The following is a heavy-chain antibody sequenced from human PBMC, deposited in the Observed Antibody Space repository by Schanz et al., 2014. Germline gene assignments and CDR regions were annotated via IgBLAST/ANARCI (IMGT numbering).Heavy chain of an antibody. CDR2: ISSSGSYI. Sequence: AQLMESGGGVVQPGTSLILSCSVSGFSLNTYGIHWFRQPAGKGLEWVSSISSSGSYIHYADSVKGRFTISRDNAKNTLYLQMNSLRAEDTAVYYCARANYRRKINFDYWGRGTLVTVSS. CDR3: ARANYRRKINFDY. V-gene: IGHV3-21*01. D-gene: IGHD3-10*01. J-gene: IGHJ4*02. CDR1: GFSLNTYG.